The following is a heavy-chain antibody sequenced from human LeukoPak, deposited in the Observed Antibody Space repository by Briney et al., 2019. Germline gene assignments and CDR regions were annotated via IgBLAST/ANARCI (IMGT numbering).Heavy chain of an antibody. V-gene: IGHV5-51*01. J-gene: IGHJ5*02. Sequence: GASLQISCQGSGSIFTSYWIGWVRQLPGKGLEGMGIIYPGDSDTKYSPSFQGQVTISADKSISTAYLQWSSLKASDTAMYYCARHGERGYYDSSGYNWFDPWGQGTLVTVSS. CDR3: ARHGERGYYDSSGYNWFDP. D-gene: IGHD3-22*01. CDR2: IYPGDSDT. CDR1: GSIFTSYW.